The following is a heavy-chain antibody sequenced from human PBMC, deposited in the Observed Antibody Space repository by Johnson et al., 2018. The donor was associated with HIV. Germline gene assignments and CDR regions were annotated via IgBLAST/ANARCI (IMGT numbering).Heavy chain of an antibody. D-gene: IGHD2-21*01. V-gene: IGHV3-11*04. Sequence: QVQLMESGGGVVQPGRSLRLSCAASGFTFSDNYMSWIRQAPGKGLEWVSYISTSGSNIYYADSVKGRLTISRDNAKNSLYLQMNSLTAEDTAVYYCARGGHAVVAKPFGAFDIWGQGTMVTVSS. CDR2: ISTSGSNI. CDR1: GFTFSDNY. J-gene: IGHJ3*02. CDR3: ARGGHAVVAKPFGAFDI.